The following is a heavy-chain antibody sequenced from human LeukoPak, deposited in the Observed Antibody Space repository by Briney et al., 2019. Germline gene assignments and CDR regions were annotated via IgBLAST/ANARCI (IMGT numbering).Heavy chain of an antibody. CDR1: GYTLTELS. CDR3: ATDLSASVTMVRGATIRNWFDP. V-gene: IGHV1-24*01. Sequence: ASVKVSCKVSGYTLTELSMHWVRQAPGKGLEWMGGFDPEDGETIYALKFQGRVTMTEDTSTDTAYMELSSLRSEDTAVYYCATDLSASVTMVRGATIRNWFDPWGQGTLVTVSS. CDR2: FDPEDGET. D-gene: IGHD3-10*01. J-gene: IGHJ5*02.